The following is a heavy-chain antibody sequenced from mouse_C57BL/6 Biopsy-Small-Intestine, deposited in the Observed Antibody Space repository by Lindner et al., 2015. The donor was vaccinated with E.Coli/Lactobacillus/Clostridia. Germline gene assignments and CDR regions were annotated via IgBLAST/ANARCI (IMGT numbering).Heavy chain of an antibody. CDR3: GRGIHYYGSPWFAY. CDR2: IYPRSGNT. CDR1: GYNFTTYG. Sequence: VQLQESGAELARPGASVKVPCKASGYNFTTYGISWVKQRTGQGLEWIGEIYPRSGNTYYNEKFKGKATLTADKSSSTAYMELRSLTSEDSAVYFCGRGIHYYGSPWFAYWGQGTLVTVSA. V-gene: IGHV1-81*01. J-gene: IGHJ3*01. D-gene: IGHD1-1*01.